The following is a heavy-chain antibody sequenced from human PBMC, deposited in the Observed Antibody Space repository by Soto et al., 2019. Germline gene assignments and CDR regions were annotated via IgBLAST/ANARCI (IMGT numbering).Heavy chain of an antibody. V-gene: IGHV1-69*12. J-gene: IGHJ2*01. D-gene: IGHD5-12*01. CDR1: GGTFSSYT. CDR2: ILPIFGTA. CDR3: ARGNHRWLQLWYFDL. Sequence: QVQLVQSGAEVKKPGPSVTVSCKASGGTFSSYTISWVRQAPGQGLEWMGGILPIFGTANYAQKFQGRVTITADESTSTAYMELSSLRSEDTAVYYCARGNHRWLQLWYFDLWGRCTLVTVSS.